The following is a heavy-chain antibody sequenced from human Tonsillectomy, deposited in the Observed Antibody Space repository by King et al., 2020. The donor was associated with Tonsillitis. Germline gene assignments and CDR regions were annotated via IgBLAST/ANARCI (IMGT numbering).Heavy chain of an antibody. Sequence: DVQLVESGGGLVQPGGSLRLSCAASGFTFRTYAMNWVRQAPGKGLEWVSYISSSSSTMYYTDSVKGRFIISRDNANNSLYLQMNSLRAEDTAVYYWARGARLGEVVPAAFAYWGQGTLVTVSS. CDR1: GFTFRTYA. CDR3: ARGARLGEVVPAAFAY. CDR2: ISSSSSTM. J-gene: IGHJ4*02. V-gene: IGHV3-48*01. D-gene: IGHD2-2*01.